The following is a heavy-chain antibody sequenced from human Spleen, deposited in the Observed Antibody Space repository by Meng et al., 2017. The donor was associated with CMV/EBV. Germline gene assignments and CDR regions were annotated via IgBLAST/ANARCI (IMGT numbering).Heavy chain of an antibody. CDR3: ARGGLLLPIDY. Sequence: TGSGSSISSTGYLWNWIRQPPGKGVEWIGSIYYSGNTYYNPSLKSRVTISVDTSENQLSLKLTSVTAADTAVYYCARGGLLLPIDYWGQGTLVTVSS. V-gene: IGHV4-31*03. CDR2: IYYSGNT. D-gene: IGHD2-15*01. J-gene: IGHJ4*02. CDR1: GSSISSTGYL.